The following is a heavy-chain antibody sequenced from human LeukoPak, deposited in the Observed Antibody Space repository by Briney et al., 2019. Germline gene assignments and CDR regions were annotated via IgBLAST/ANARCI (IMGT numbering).Heavy chain of an antibody. CDR2: ISDDGSSA. CDR1: GFTFRSYW. J-gene: IGHJ4*02. V-gene: IGHV3-74*01. CDR3: ARDRSLSSGSYPIGY. Sequence: TGGSLRLSCTASGFTFRSYWMHWVRQIPGKGLMWVSRISDDGSSASYADSVKGRFTISRDNSKNTLYLQMNSLRAEDTAVYYCARDRSLSSGSYPIGYWGQGTLVTVSS. D-gene: IGHD1-26*01.